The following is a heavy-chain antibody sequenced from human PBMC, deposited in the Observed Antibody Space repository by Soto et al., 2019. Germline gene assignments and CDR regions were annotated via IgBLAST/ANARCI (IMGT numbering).Heavy chain of an antibody. CDR3: ARSYSSSSGFDP. V-gene: IGHV5-10-1*01. CDR2: IDPSDSYT. CDR1: GYSFTSYW. Sequence: GESLKISCKGSGYSFTSYWISWVRQMPGKGLEWTGRIDPSDSYTNYSPSFQGHVTISADKSISTAYLQWSSLKASDTAMYYCARSYSSSSGFDPWGQGTLVTVSS. J-gene: IGHJ5*02. D-gene: IGHD6-6*01.